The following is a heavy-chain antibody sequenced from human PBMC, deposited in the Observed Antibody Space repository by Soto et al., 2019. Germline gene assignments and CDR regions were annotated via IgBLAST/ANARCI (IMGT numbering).Heavy chain of an antibody. CDR2: IHDSGTA. CDR3: ARNLGSRYDY. CDR1: GGSTSDYY. V-gene: IGHV4-59*01. D-gene: IGHD2-2*01. Sequence: SETLSLTCTVSGGSTSDYYWNWIRQPPGKGLEWIGYIHDSGTASYNPSLKSRITLSVDTSRDQISLKLNSVTAADTAIYYCARNLGSRYDYWGQGTLVTVSS. J-gene: IGHJ4*02.